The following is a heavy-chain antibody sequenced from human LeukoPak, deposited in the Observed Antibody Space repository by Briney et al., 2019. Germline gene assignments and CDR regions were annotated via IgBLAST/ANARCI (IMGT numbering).Heavy chain of an antibody. J-gene: IGHJ6*02. CDR1: GYTFTSYG. CDR3: ARTGDLDYYYYGMDV. V-gene: IGHV1-18*01. CDR2: ISAYNGNT. D-gene: IGHD4-17*01. Sequence: GASVKVSCKASGYTFTSYGISWVRQAPGQGLEWMGWISAYNGNTNYAQKLQGRVTVTTDTSTSTAYMELRRLRSDDTAVYYCARTGDLDYYYYGMDVWGQGTTVTVSS.